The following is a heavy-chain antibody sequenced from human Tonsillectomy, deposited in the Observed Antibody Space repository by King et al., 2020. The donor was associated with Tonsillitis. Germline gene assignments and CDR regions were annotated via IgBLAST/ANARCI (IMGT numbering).Heavy chain of an antibody. CDR1: GYTLTSRY. D-gene: IGHD2-21*02. V-gene: IGHV1-46*01. J-gene: IGHJ4*01. Sequence: VQLVQSXAEVRKPGASVKVFCKASGYTLTSRYINWVRQAPGQGLEWXAIIXPSGGRTTYAQKXLXRVTVTSDTSTSTAQMELSSLXSDDTAVYYCARGWIIGDXXYWGXXXLVTVSS. CDR3: ARGWIIGDXXY. CDR2: IXPSGGRT.